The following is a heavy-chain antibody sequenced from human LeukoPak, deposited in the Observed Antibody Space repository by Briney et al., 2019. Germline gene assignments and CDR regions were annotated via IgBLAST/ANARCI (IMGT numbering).Heavy chain of an antibody. CDR1: GYTLTELS. V-gene: IGHV1-24*01. CDR2: FDPKDGDT. Sequence: ASVKVSCKVSGYTLTELSVHWVRQAPGKGLEWMGNFDPKDGDTIYAQRFQGRVTMTEDTSTHTAYMELSSLRSEDTAVYYCARDSAIAAFDYWGQGTLVTVSS. D-gene: IGHD6-13*01. CDR3: ARDSAIAAFDY. J-gene: IGHJ4*02.